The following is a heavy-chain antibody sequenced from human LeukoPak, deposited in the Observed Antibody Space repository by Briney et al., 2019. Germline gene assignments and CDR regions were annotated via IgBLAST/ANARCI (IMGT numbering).Heavy chain of an antibody. CDR1: GYTFTGYY. Sequence: ASVKVSCKASGYTFTGYYMNWVRQAPGQGLEWMGWINPNSGGTNYAQKFQGRVTMTRDTSISTTYMELSRLRSDDTAVYYCAREGPYCSSTSCYRPFDYWGQGTLVTVSS. D-gene: IGHD2-2*02. J-gene: IGHJ4*02. CDR2: INPNSGGT. CDR3: AREGPYCSSTSCYRPFDY. V-gene: IGHV1-2*02.